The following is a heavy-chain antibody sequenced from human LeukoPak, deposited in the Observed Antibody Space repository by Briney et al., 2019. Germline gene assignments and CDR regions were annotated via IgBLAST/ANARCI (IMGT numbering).Heavy chain of an antibody. CDR2: IWYDGSNK. CDR1: GFTFSSYG. CDR3: ARGAYGDYDY. J-gene: IGHJ4*02. Sequence: GGSLRLSCAASGFTFSSYGMHWVRRAPGKGLEWVAVIWYDGSNKYYADSVKGRFSISRDNAKNTLYLQMNSLRVEDTAVYYCARGAYGDYDYWGQGTLVTVSS. D-gene: IGHD4-17*01. V-gene: IGHV3-33*01.